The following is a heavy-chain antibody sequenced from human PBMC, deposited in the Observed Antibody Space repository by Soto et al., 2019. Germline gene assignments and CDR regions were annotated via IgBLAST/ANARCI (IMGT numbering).Heavy chain of an antibody. CDR1: GGSFSGYY. Sequence: QVQLQQWGAGLLKPSETLSLTCAVYGGSFSGYYWSWIRQPPGKGLEWIGEINHSGSTNYNPSLKSRVTISVDTSKNQFSLKLSSVTAADTAVYYCARVLPEVAATWGTYYYYYMDVWGKGTTVTVSS. J-gene: IGHJ6*03. V-gene: IGHV4-34*01. CDR3: ARVLPEVAATWGTYYYYYMDV. D-gene: IGHD2-15*01. CDR2: INHSGST.